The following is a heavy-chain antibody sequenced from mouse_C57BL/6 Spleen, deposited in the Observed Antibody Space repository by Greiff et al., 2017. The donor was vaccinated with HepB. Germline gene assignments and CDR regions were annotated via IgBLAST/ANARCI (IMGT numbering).Heavy chain of an antibody. J-gene: IGHJ2*01. CDR2: ISDGGSYT. V-gene: IGHV5-4*01. CDR1: GFTFSSYA. Sequence: EVQLVESGGGLVKPGGSLKLSCAASGFTFSSYAMSWVRQTPEKRLEWVATISDGGSYTYYPDNVKGRFTISRDNAKNHLYLQMSHLKAEDTARYYCARDITTVVATGFDYWGQGTTLTVSS. D-gene: IGHD1-1*01. CDR3: ARDITTVVATGFDY.